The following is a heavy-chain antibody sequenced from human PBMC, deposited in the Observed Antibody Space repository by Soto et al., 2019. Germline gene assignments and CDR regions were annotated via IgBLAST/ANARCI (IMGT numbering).Heavy chain of an antibody. CDR1: GFTFSSYA. V-gene: IGHV3-23*01. CDR2: ISGSGGST. CDR3: APVRGVVALDGYFDC. D-gene: IGHD2-15*01. J-gene: IGHJ4*02. Sequence: EVQLLESGGGLVQPGGSLRLACVASGFTFSSYAMTWVRQAPGKGLEWVSGISGSGGSTYYADSVKGRFTISRDKSTNTLYLQMNSLRAEDTAVYFCAPVRGVVALDGYFDCWGQGTLVAVSS.